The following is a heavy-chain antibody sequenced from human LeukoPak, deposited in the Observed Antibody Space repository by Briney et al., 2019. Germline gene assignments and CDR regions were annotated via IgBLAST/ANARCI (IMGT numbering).Heavy chain of an antibody. D-gene: IGHD5-24*01. Sequence: SETLSLTCTVSGGSISSYYWSWIRQPPGKGLEWIGYIYYSGSTNYNPSLKSRVTISVDKSKNQFSLRLSSVTAADTAVYYCATASSGYNWYYWGQGTLVTVSS. CDR1: GGSISSYY. J-gene: IGHJ4*02. V-gene: IGHV4-59*12. CDR2: IYYSGST. CDR3: ATASSGYNWYY.